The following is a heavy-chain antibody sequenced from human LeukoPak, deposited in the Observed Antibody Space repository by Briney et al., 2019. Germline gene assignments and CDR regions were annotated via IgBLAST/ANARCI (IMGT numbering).Heavy chain of an antibody. Sequence: GGSLRLSCAASGFTFSSYGMHWVRQAPGKGLEWVAFIRYDGSNKYYADSVKGRFTISRDNAKNSLYLQMNSLRAEDTAVYYCARGPALSLRYFDWLFDYWGQGTLVTVSS. CDR2: IRYDGSNK. J-gene: IGHJ4*02. D-gene: IGHD3-9*01. CDR3: ARGPALSLRYFDWLFDY. CDR1: GFTFSSYG. V-gene: IGHV3-30*02.